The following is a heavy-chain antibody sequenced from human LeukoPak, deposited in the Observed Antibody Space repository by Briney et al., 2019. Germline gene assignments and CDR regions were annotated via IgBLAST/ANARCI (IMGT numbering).Heavy chain of an antibody. J-gene: IGHJ3*02. CDR1: GFIVSINY. V-gene: IGHV3-53*01. CDR2: IYSGGTT. D-gene: IGHD1-7*01. CDR3: ARMGNSAFDI. Sequence: GGSLRLSCAASGFIVSINYMSWVRQAPGKGREGVSFIYSGGTTYYANPVKGRFTISRDNSKNTLYLQMNSLRVEDTAMYYCARMGNSAFDIRGQGTMVTVSS.